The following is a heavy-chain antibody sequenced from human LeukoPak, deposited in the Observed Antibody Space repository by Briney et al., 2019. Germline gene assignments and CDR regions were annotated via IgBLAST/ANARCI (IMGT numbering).Heavy chain of an antibody. V-gene: IGHV3-21*01. J-gene: IGHJ4*02. Sequence: GGSLRLSCAGSGFTFNSYSMNWVRQAPGKGLEWVSSISSSSTYIYYADSVKGRFTISRDNAKNSLYLQMNSLRAEDTAVYYCARGDTAMVNRNYWGQGTLVTVSS. D-gene: IGHD5-18*01. CDR1: GFTFNSYS. CDR2: ISSSSTYI. CDR3: ARGDTAMVNRNY.